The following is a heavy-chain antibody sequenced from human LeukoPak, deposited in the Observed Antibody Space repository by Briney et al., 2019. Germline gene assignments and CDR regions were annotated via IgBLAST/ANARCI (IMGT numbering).Heavy chain of an antibody. V-gene: IGHV3-74*01. D-gene: IGHD4-17*01. CDR1: GFTISSNW. J-gene: IGHJ4*02. CDR3: ARVDYGDYVAAIDI. CDR2: INSDGSDT. Sequence: QPGGSLRLSCAASGFTISSNWMHWVRQTPGKGLVWVSRINSDGSDTSYADSVKGRFTISRDNAKNTLYLQMNSLRAEDTAVYHCARVDYGDYVAAIDIWGQGTLVTVSS.